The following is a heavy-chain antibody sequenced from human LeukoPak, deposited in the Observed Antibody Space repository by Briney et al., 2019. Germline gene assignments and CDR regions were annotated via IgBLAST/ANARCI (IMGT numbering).Heavy chain of an antibody. D-gene: IGHD6-19*01. V-gene: IGHV1-46*01. Sequence: GASVTVSCKASGYTSTSYYMHWVRQAPGQGLEWMGIINPSGGSTSYAQKFQGRVTMTRDTSTSTVYMELSSLRSEDTAVYYCARDPPTGYSSGWYFDYWGQGTLVTVSS. J-gene: IGHJ4*02. CDR1: GYTSTSYY. CDR3: ARDPPTGYSSGWYFDY. CDR2: INPSGGST.